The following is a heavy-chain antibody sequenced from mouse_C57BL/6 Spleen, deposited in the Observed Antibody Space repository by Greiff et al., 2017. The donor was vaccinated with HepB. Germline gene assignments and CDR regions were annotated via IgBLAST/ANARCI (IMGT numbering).Heavy chain of an antibody. Sequence: VQLQQSGAELVKPGASVKLSCKASGYTFTSYWMQWVKQRPGQGLEWIGEIDPSDSYTNYNQKFKGKATLTVDTSSSTAYMQLSSLASEDSAVFYCANGKVDYRGQGTTLTVSS. CDR2: IDPSDSYT. CDR3: ANGKVDY. CDR1: GYTFTSYW. V-gene: IGHV1-50*01. J-gene: IGHJ2*01.